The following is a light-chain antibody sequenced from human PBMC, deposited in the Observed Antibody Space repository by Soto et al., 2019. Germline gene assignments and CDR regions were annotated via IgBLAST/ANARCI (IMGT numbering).Light chain of an antibody. V-gene: IGKV1-5*01. CDR1: QSISSW. J-gene: IGKJ1*01. CDR2: DAS. Sequence: DIQMTQFPSTLSSSVGYRCTITCRASQSISSWLAWYQQKPGKAPKLLIYDASSLESGVPSKFSGSGSGTEFTLTISSLQSEDFAVYYCQQYDNWPWTFGQGTKVDIK. CDR3: QQYDNWPWT.